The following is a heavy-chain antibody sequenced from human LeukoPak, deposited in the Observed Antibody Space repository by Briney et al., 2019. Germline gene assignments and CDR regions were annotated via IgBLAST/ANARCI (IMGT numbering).Heavy chain of an antibody. V-gene: IGHV3-7*01. CDR2: INQDGSEK. Sequence: PGGSLRLSCATSGFNFNTKWMTWVRQAPGKGLEWVANINQDGSEKYHGDSVKGRFIISRDNAKRSLVLELSSLRAEDTAVYYCADPPSDFWGQGTLVAVSS. J-gene: IGHJ4*02. CDR3: ADPPSDF. CDR1: GFNFNTKW.